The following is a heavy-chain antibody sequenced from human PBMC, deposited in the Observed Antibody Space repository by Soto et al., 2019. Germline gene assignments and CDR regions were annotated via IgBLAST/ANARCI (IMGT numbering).Heavy chain of an antibody. CDR1: GYTFTSYY. V-gene: IGHV1-46*01. CDR2: INPSGGST. J-gene: IGHJ5*02. Sequence: QVQLVQSGAEVKKPGASVKVSCKASGYTFTSYYMHWVRQAPGQGLEWMGIINPSGGSTSYAQKFQGRVTITRDTATSTVYMELSSLRSEDTAVYYCARSLTTGWFDPWGQGTLVTVSS. D-gene: IGHD3-10*01. CDR3: ARSLTTGWFDP.